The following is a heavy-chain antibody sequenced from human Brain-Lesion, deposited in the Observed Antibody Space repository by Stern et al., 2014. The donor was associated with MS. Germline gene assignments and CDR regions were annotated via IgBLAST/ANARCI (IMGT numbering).Heavy chain of an antibody. CDR3: ARLRIPDFVFSGYDPAFDY. Sequence: QVQLVESGGGVVKPGRSLRLSCAASGFTFSHYAMYWVRQAPGKGLEWVAVISFDGNNKDYADSIKGRFPIFRDNSKNTLYLQMNSLRGEDTAVYYCARLRIPDFVFSGYDPAFDYWGQGTLVTVSS. CDR2: ISFDGNNK. V-gene: IGHV3-30-3*01. CDR1: GFTFSHYA. D-gene: IGHD5-12*01. J-gene: IGHJ4*02.